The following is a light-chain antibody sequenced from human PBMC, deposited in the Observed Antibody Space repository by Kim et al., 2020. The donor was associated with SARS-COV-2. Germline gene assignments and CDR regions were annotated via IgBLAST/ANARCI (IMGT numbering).Light chain of an antibody. CDR3: MQGTHWPFT. J-gene: IGKJ3*01. Sequence: PASISCRSSQSLVYSDGHIYLTWFHQRRGESPRRLISKVSDRVFGFPARFGGSVSGTNFALQISRVKAEDVGVYYCMQGTHWPFTCGSGTKGDIK. CDR1: QSLVYSDGHIY. CDR2: KVS. V-gene: IGKV2-30*01.